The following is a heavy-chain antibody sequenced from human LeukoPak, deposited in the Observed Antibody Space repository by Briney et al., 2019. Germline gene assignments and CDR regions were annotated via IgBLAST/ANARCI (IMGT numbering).Heavy chain of an antibody. Sequence: GGSLRLSCVGSGFTFSNKWMTWVRQAPGKGPEWVATIKKDGSQTCYVASVKLRFTISRDTAQNSLYLQMNGLRDEDTAIYSCARVGWEILNLHFDPWGQGTLVTVSS. CDR3: ARVGWEILNLHFDP. CDR1: GFTFSNKW. V-gene: IGHV3-7*03. CDR2: IKKDGSQT. J-gene: IGHJ5*02. D-gene: IGHD1-14*01.